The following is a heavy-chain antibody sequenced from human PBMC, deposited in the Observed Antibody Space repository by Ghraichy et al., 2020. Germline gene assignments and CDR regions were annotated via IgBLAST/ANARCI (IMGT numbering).Heavy chain of an antibody. Sequence: GGSLRLSCVASGFIFSNNGMHWVRQAPGKGLEWVALMRYDGTNNYYADSVKGRFTVSRDTSTNTLYLHMSSLRPEDTAVYYCGKDYIWAIDFWGQGTMVTVSS. D-gene: IGHD7-27*01. CDR1: GFIFSNNG. J-gene: IGHJ3*01. V-gene: IGHV3-30*02. CDR2: MRYDGTNN. CDR3: GKDYIWAIDF.